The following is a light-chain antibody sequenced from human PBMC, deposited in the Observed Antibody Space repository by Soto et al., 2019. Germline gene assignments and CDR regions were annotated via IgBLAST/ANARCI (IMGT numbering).Light chain of an antibody. Sequence: EIVLAQSPGTLSLSPGERATLSCRASQSVRSSYLAWYRQKPGQAPRLLIYGASNRATGIPERFSGSGSGTDFTLTISGLEPEDFAVYYCQQYGSSLSTFGQGTKVDIK. CDR3: QQYGSSLST. V-gene: IGKV3-20*01. CDR2: GAS. J-gene: IGKJ1*01. CDR1: QSVRSSY.